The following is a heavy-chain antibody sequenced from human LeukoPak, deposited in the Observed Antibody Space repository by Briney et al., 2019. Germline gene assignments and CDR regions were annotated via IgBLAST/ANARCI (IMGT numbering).Heavy chain of an antibody. CDR3: ARGYPVWTLYYYYGMDV. J-gene: IGHJ6*02. CDR1: GFTFSSYA. Sequence: PGGSLRLSCAASGFTFSSYAMHWVRQASGKGLEWVAVISYDGSNKYYADSVKGRFTISRDNSKNTLYLQMNSVRAEDTAVYYCARGYPVWTLYYYYGMDVWGQGTTVTVSS. V-gene: IGHV3-30-3*01. CDR2: ISYDGSNK. D-gene: IGHD3/OR15-3a*01.